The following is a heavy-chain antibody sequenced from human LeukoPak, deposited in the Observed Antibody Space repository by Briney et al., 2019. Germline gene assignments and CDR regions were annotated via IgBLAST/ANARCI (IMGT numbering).Heavy chain of an antibody. CDR1: GFTFSSYW. J-gene: IGHJ4*02. CDR3: ARGSTFGWFGEREYYFDF. Sequence: GGSLRLSCAASGFTFSSYWMSWVRQAPGKGLEWVANIKQDGSEKYYVDSVKGRFTTSRDNAKNSPYLQMNSLRAEDTAVYYCARGSTFGWFGEREYYFDFWGRGTLVTVSS. CDR2: IKQDGSEK. D-gene: IGHD3-10*01. V-gene: IGHV3-7*01.